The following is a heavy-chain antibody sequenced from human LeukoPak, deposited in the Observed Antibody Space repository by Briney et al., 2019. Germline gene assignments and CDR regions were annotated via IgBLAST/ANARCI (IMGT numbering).Heavy chain of an antibody. CDR3: VRMDDY. J-gene: IGHJ4*02. CDR1: GGSFSGYY. Sequence: SETLSLTCAVYGGSFSGYYWGWMRQPPGKGLEWIGSISQSGSTSYNASLKSRVTMSVDTSKNQFSLKLKSVTATDTAVYYCVRMDDYWGQGTLVTVSS. CDR2: ISQSGST. V-gene: IGHV4-38-2*01.